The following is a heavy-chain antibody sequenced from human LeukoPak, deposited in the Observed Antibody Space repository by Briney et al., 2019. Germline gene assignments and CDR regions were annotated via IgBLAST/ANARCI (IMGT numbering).Heavy chain of an antibody. CDR3: ARDRFSRIWSFENRTADFDI. J-gene: IGHJ3*02. CDR2: IYPGHSDS. CDR1: GYSFTSYW. Sequence: GESLKISAKDSGYSFTSYWIGWVRQMPGKGLELMGIIYPGHSDSRYSPSFQGHVTMSADKSISTAYLQWSSMKASDNAMYYCARDRFSRIWSFENRTADFDIWGQGIMVTVSS. D-gene: IGHD2/OR15-2a*01. V-gene: IGHV5-51*01.